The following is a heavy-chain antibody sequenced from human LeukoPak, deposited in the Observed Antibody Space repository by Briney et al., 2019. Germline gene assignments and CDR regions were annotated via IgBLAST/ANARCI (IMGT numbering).Heavy chain of an antibody. V-gene: IGHV4-4*07. Sequence: PSETLSLTCTVSGGSISSYYWSWIRQPAGKGLEWIGRIYTSGSTNYNPSLKSRVTMSVDTSKNQFSLKLSSVTAADTAVYYCARDIASGWYDPKEEYFQHWGQGTLVTVSS. J-gene: IGHJ1*01. CDR1: GGSISSYY. D-gene: IGHD6-19*01. CDR3: ARDIASGWYDPKEEYFQH. CDR2: IYTSGST.